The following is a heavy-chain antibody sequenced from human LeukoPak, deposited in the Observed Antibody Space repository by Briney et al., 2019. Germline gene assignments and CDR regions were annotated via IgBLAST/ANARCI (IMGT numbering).Heavy chain of an antibody. V-gene: IGHV3-30*19. CDR1: GFSFRDYG. CDR2: ISYDGSNK. D-gene: IGHD3-9*01. CDR3: ARGYDILTDYYFDY. Sequence: GGSLRLSCAASGFSFRDYGMHWVRQAPGKGLEWVAVISYDGSNKYYADSVKGRFTISRDNSKNTLYLQMNSLRAEDTAVYYCARGYDILTDYYFDYWGQGTLVTVSS. J-gene: IGHJ4*02.